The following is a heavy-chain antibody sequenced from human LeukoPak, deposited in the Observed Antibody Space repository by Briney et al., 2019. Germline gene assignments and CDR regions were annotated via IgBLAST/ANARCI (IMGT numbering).Heavy chain of an antibody. CDR3: ARGRYCTTTSCTYWYFDL. D-gene: IGHD2-2*01. V-gene: IGHV4-59*10. CDR2: VYSSGTT. J-gene: IGHJ2*01. Sequence: SETLSLTCAVSGASISSYYWNWIRQPAGEGLEWIGRVYSSGTTNYTPSLQTRVTMSVDSSKTEFSLKLNSVTAADTAVYYCARGRYCTTTSCTYWYFDLWGRGTLVTASS. CDR1: GASISSYY.